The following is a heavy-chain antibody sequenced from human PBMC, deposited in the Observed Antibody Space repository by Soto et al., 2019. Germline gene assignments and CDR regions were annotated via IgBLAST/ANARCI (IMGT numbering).Heavy chain of an antibody. CDR2: ISYEGSNK. D-gene: IGHD5-18*01. CDR1: GITFSYYA. Sequence: PGGSLRLSCAVSGITFSYYAMHWVRQAPGKGLEWVAVISYEGSNKYYADSVKGRFTISRDDSKNTLYLQMNSLRLEDTGVYFCARDLGQGYNYGQDHHYYYGMDVWGQGTTVTVSS. V-gene: IGHV3-30-3*01. CDR3: ARDLGQGYNYGQDHHYYYGMDV. J-gene: IGHJ6*02.